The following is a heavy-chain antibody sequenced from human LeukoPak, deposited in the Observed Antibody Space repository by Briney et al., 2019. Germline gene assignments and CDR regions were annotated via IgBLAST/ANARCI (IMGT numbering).Heavy chain of an antibody. J-gene: IGHJ6*02. V-gene: IGHV3-23*01. CDR1: GFTFSSYA. Sequence: GGSLRLSCAASGFTFSSYAMSWVRQAPGKGLEWVSTISASGDSTYYADSVKGRFTISRDNSKITLYVQMNSLRAEDTAVYYCATDFGYDSRYYGMDVWGQGTTVTVSS. CDR2: ISASGDST. CDR3: ATDFGYDSRYYGMDV. D-gene: IGHD3-3*01.